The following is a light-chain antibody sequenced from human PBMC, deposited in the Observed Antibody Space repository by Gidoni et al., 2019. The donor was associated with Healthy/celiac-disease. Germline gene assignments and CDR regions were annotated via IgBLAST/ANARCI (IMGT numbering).Light chain of an antibody. CDR1: QSVSSSY. CDR2: GAS. J-gene: IGKJ1*01. CDR3: QQYGSSAT. Sequence: ETVLTQSPGTLSLSPGERATLSCRASQSVSSSYLAWYQQKPGQAPRLLIYGASSRATGIPDRFSGSGSGTDFTLTISRLEPKDFAVYYCQQYGSSATFGQGTKVEIK. V-gene: IGKV3-20*01.